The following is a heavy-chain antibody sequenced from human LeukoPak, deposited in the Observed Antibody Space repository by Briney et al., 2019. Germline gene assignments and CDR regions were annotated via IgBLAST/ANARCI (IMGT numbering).Heavy chain of an antibody. CDR3: AKHFMATTFHFDY. Sequence: PSETASLTCTVSGGSISSSSYYWGWIRQPPGKGLEWIGSIYYSGSTYYNPSLKSRVTISVDTSKNQFSLKLSSVTAADTAVYYCAKHFMATTFHFDYWGQGTLVTVSS. CDR1: GGSISSSSYY. CDR2: IYYSGST. V-gene: IGHV4-39*07. D-gene: IGHD5-24*01. J-gene: IGHJ4*02.